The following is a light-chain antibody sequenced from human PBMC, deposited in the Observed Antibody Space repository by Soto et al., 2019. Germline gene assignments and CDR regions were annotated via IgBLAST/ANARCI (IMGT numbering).Light chain of an antibody. CDR3: QQYKSYCT. Sequence: DIPMTQSPSTLSASVGDRVTITCRASQSISSWLAWYQQKPGKAPKLLIYKASSLESDVPSRFSGSGSGTDFTLTISSLQTDDFATYYCQQYKSYCTCGQGTNHEIK. J-gene: IGKJ2*02. CDR2: KAS. V-gene: IGKV1-5*03. CDR1: QSISSW.